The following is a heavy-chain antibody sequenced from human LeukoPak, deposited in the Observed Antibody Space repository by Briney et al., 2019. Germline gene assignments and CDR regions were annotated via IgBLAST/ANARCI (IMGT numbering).Heavy chain of an antibody. V-gene: IGHV4-59*01. CDR1: GGSISSYC. CDR3: ARGITIFGVVEFDY. Sequence: SETLSLTCTVSGGSISSYCWSWIRQPPGKGLEWIGYIYYSGSTNYNPSLKSRVTISVDTSKNQFSLKLSSVTAADTAVYYCARGITIFGVVEFDYWGQGTLVTVSS. D-gene: IGHD3-3*01. J-gene: IGHJ4*02. CDR2: IYYSGST.